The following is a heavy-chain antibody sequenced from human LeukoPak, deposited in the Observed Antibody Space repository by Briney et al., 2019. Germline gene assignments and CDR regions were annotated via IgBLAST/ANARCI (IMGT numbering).Heavy chain of an antibody. V-gene: IGHV4-34*01. CDR3: ARDGARGQQLVPNFDY. D-gene: IGHD6-13*01. CDR1: GGSFSGYY. CDR2: INHSGST. J-gene: IGHJ4*02. Sequence: SETLSLTCAVYGGSFSGYYWSWIRQPPGKGLEWIGEINHSGSTNYNPSLKSRVTISVDTSKNQFSLKLSSVTAADTAVYYCARDGARGQQLVPNFDYWGQGTLVTVSS.